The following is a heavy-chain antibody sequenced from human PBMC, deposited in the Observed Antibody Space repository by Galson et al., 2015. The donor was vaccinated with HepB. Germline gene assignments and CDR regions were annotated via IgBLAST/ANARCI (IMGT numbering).Heavy chain of an antibody. V-gene: IGHV1-69*13. Sequence: SVKVSCKASGYTFTSYGISWVRQAPGQGLEWMGGIIPIFGIANYAQKFQGRVTITADESTSTAYMELSSLRSEDTAVYYCARDGENSYGFDYWGQGTLVTVSS. CDR2: IIPIFGIA. CDR3: ARDGENSYGFDY. J-gene: IGHJ4*02. CDR1: GYTFTSYG. D-gene: IGHD5-18*01.